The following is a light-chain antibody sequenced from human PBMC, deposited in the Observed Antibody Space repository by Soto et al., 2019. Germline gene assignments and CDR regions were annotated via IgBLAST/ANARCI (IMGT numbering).Light chain of an antibody. J-gene: IGKJ1*01. Sequence: DIQMTQSPSTLSASVGDRVTITCRASQSISSWLAWYQQKPGKAPKLLIYKASSLESGVPSRFSGSGSGTEFNLTISSLQPDDFAIYYCQQYNSYPWTFGQGTKVEIK. CDR2: KAS. CDR3: QQYNSYPWT. CDR1: QSISSW. V-gene: IGKV1-5*03.